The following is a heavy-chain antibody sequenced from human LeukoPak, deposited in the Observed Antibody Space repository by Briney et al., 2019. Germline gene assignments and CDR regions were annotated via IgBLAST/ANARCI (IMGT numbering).Heavy chain of an antibody. CDR3: ARLRSGLPSPCDY. D-gene: IGHD5-18*01. V-gene: IGHV4-39*01. CDR1: GGSISSSSYY. Sequence: SETLSLTCTVSGGSISSSSYYWGWIRQPPGKGLEWIGSIYYSGSTYYNPSLKSRVTISVDTSKNQFSLKLSSVTAADTAVYYCARLRSGLPSPCDYWGQGTLVTVSS. J-gene: IGHJ4*02. CDR2: IYYSGST.